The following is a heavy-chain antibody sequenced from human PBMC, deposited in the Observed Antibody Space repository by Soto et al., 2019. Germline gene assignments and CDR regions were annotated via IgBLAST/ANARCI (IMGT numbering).Heavy chain of an antibody. CDR3: ARDEDLRPTGWAY. J-gene: IGHJ4*02. Sequence: SSETLSLTCTVSGDSMGTGGHYYNWIRQVPGKGLEWIGYIYYSGATHYSPSLRPRATISRDTSKNQFSLTLISVTAADTALYYCARDEDLRPTGWAYWGQILQGTVSP. CDR1: GDSMGTGGHY. D-gene: IGHD6-19*01. CDR2: IYYSGAT. V-gene: IGHV4-31*03.